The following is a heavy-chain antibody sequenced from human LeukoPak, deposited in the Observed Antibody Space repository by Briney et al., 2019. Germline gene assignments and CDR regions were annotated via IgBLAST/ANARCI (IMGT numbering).Heavy chain of an antibody. Sequence: HPGGSLRLSCTASGFTFGDYAMSWVRQAPGKGLEWVSVIYSGGSTYYADSVKGRFTISRDNSKNTLYLQMNSLRAEDTAVCYCARDVIGDFWSGYYYYYYYMDVWGKGTTVTVSS. D-gene: IGHD3-3*01. V-gene: IGHV3-66*01. CDR1: GFTFGDYA. CDR2: IYSGGST. J-gene: IGHJ6*03. CDR3: ARDVIGDFWSGYYYYYYYMDV.